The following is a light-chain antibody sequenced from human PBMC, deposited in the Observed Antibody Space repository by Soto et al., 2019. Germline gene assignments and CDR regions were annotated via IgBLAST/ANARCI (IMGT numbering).Light chain of an antibody. CDR2: AAT. Sequence: DIQMTQSPSSVSASVGDRVTITCRASQGISSWLAWYQQKPGKAPKLLIYAATRLQRGVPFGFTASGAGTNLTLTITSLQPEVFGSDSSPQANSFPLTFGGGTKVEIK. CDR3: PQANSFPLT. J-gene: IGKJ4*01. CDR1: QGISSW. V-gene: IGKV1D-12*01.